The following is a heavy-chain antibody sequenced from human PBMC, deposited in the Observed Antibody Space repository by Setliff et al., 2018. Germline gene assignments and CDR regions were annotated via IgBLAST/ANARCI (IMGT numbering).Heavy chain of an antibody. V-gene: IGHV4-4*07. J-gene: IGHJ6*03. D-gene: IGHD6-19*01. CDR2: IYIGGSA. CDR1: GGSIRSYY. CDR3: AREQWLDPPGYYYMDV. Sequence: VSGGSIRSYYWSWIRQPAGKGLEWIGHIYIGGSANYNPSLKSRVTMSIDTSKNQFSLKLNSVTAADMAVYYCAREQWLDPPGYYYMDVWAKGTTVTVSS.